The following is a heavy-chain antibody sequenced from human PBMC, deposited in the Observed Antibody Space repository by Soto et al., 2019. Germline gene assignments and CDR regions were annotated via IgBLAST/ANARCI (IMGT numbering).Heavy chain of an antibody. V-gene: IGHV1-69*13. J-gene: IGHJ4*02. D-gene: IGHD3-22*01. CDR1: GGTFSRYT. CDR3: ARDGTLYDSSAYYYLY. CDR2: ITPMFVTP. Sequence: SVKVSCKASGGTFSRYTITWVRQAHGQGLEWMGGITPMFVTPNYAQKFQGRVTITADESTSTAYMELSSLRSEDTAMYYCARDGTLYDSSAYYYLYWGQGTLVTVSS.